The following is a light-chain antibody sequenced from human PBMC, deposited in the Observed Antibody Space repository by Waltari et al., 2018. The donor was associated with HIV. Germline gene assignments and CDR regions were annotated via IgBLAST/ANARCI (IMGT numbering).Light chain of an antibody. CDR1: KIGTKS. CDR3: QVWHSKSDHVV. J-gene: IGLJ2*01. CDR2: DDS. Sequence: SYVLTQAPSVSVAPGQTASISCGGDKIGTKSVHWYQQKPGQAPVLVVYDDSDRPSGIPERFSGFHSGNTATLTISRVEAGDEADYYCQVWHSKSDHVVFGGGTKVTVL. V-gene: IGLV3-21*02.